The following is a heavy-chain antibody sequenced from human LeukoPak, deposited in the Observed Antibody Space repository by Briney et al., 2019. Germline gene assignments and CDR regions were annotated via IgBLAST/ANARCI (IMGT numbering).Heavy chain of an antibody. CDR3: AREVAAAPDY. CDR2: IYTSGST. D-gene: IGHD6-13*01. J-gene: IGHJ4*02. CDR1: GSISGYY. V-gene: IGHV4-4*09. Sequence: SETLFLTCTVSGSISGYYWSWIRQPPGKGLEWIGYIYTSGSTNYNPSLESRVTISVDTSKNQFSLKLSSVTAADTAVYYCAREVAAAPDYWGQGTLVTVSS.